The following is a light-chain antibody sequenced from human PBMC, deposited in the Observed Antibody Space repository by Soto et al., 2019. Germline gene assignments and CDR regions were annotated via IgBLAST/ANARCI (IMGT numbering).Light chain of an antibody. Sequence: QAVVTQPASVSGSPGQSITISCSGTSSDVGGYNYVSWYQQHPGKAPKLMIYEVSKRPSGVPDRFSGSKSGNTASLTVSGLQAEDEADYYCSSYAGSNNYVVFGGGTKLTVL. CDR1: SSDVGGYNY. J-gene: IGLJ2*01. CDR3: SSYAGSNNYVV. CDR2: EVS. V-gene: IGLV2-8*01.